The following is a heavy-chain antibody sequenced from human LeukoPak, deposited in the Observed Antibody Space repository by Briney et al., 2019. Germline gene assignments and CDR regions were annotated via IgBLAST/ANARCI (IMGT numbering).Heavy chain of an antibody. CDR3: AKDRRLAAFDY. CDR1: GFTFSTYA. V-gene: IGHV3-30*04. J-gene: IGHJ4*02. Sequence: GRSLRLSCAASGFTFSTYAMHWVRQAPGKGLEWVAVISYDGSSKYYADSVKGRFTISRDNSKNTLYLQMNSLRAEDTAVYYCAKDRRLAAFDYGGQGTLVTVSS. D-gene: IGHD6-25*01. CDR2: ISYDGSSK.